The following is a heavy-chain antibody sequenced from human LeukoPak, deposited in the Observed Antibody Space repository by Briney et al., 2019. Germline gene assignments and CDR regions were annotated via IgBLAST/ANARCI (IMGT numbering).Heavy chain of an antibody. D-gene: IGHD1-26*01. CDR3: ARDLHEGATYFDY. CDR1: GFTFSSYG. V-gene: IGHV3-30*02. Sequence: GGSLRLSCAASGFTFSSYGMHWVRQAPGKGLEWVAFIRYDGSNKYYADSVKGRFTISRDNSKNTLYLQMNSLRAEDTAVYYCARDLHEGATYFDYWGQGTLVTVSS. J-gene: IGHJ4*02. CDR2: IRYDGSNK.